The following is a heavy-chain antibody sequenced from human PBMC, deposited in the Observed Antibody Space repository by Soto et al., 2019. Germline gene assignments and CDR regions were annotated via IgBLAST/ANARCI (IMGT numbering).Heavy chain of an antibody. V-gene: IGHV3-33*01. CDR1: GFSFSNYD. CDR3: ARSPKYPLLYGFYFDS. J-gene: IGHJ4*02. D-gene: IGHD2-2*02. Sequence: PXVSLRLSCVTCGFSFSNYDFHGVRQAPGKGLEWVAVIWYNGDKAYYGDSVKGRFTISRDNSKDTLYLQMNSLRVEDTAVYYCARSPKYPLLYGFYFDSCGQRILVTVSS. CDR2: IWYNGDKA.